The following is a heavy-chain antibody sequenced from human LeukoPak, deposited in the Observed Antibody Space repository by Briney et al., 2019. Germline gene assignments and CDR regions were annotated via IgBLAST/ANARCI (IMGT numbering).Heavy chain of an antibody. CDR1: GGSISSYY. J-gene: IGHJ6*02. CDR2: IYYSGST. CDR3: ARYRWSEGYCYGMDV. V-gene: IGHV4-59*01. D-gene: IGHD6-13*01. Sequence: SETLSLTCTVSGGSISSYYWSWIRQPPGKGLEWIGYIYYSGSTNYNPSLKSRVTISVDTSKNQFSLKLSSVTAADTAVYYCARYRWSEGYCYGMDVWGQGTTVTVSS.